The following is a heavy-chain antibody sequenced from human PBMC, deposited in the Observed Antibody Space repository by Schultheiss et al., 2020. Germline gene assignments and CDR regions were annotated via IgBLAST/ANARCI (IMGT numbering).Heavy chain of an antibody. CDR1: GFTFSSYS. D-gene: IGHD6-13*01. CDR3: ARDRVSSSHLFDY. Sequence: GGSLRLSCAASGFTFSSYSMNWVRQAPGKGLEWVSSISSSSSYIYYADSVKGRFTISRDNAKNSLYLQMNSLRAEDTAVYYCARDRVSSSHLFDYWGQGTLVTVSS. V-gene: IGHV3-21*01. CDR2: ISSSSSYI. J-gene: IGHJ4*02.